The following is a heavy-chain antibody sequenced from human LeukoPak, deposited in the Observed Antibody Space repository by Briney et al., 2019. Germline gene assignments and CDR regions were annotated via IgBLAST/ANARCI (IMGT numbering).Heavy chain of an antibody. CDR3: ARGDYYGDYLRAGWFDP. Sequence: SQTLSLTCTVSGGSISSGDYYWSWIRQPPGKGLEWIGYIYYSGSTHYNPSLKSRVTISVDTSKNQFSLKLSSVTAADTAVYYCARGDYYGDYLRAGWFDPWGQGTLVTVSS. V-gene: IGHV4-30-4*01. J-gene: IGHJ5*02. D-gene: IGHD4-17*01. CDR1: GGSISSGDYY. CDR2: IYYSGST.